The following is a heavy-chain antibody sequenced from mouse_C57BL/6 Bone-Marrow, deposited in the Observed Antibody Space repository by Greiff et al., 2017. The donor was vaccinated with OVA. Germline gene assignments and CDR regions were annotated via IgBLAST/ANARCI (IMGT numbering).Heavy chain of an antibody. Sequence: VQLKQSGGGLVKPGGSLKLSCAASGFTFSDYGMHWVRQAPEKGLEWVAYISSGSSTIYYADTVKGRFTISRDNAKNTLFLQMTSLRSEDTAMYYCAREEVYYGKGYWGQGTTLTVSS. CDR3: AREEVYYGKGY. D-gene: IGHD1-1*01. J-gene: IGHJ2*01. CDR2: ISSGSSTI. V-gene: IGHV5-17*01. CDR1: GFTFSDYG.